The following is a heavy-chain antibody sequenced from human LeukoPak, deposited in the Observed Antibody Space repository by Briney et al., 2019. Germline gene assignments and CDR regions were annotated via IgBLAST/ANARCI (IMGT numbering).Heavy chain of an antibody. CDR2: INHSGST. V-gene: IGHV4-34*01. Sequence: PSEPLSLTFAFYGGSFSGYYWSWIRQPPGKGLEGIGEINHSGSTNYKPSLKSRVTISVDTSKNQFFLKLSSVTAADTAVYYCARVWYDFWSGYYMRNWFDPWGQGTLVTASS. CDR1: GGSFSGYY. J-gene: IGHJ5*02. D-gene: IGHD3-3*01. CDR3: ARVWYDFWSGYYMRNWFDP.